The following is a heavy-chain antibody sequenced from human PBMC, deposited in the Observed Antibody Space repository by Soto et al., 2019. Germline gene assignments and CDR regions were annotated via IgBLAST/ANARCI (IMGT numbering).Heavy chain of an antibody. CDR1: GGSISSYY. Sequence: PSETLSLTCTVSGGSISSYYWRWIRQPPGKGLEWIGYIYYSGSTNYNPSLKSRVTISVDTSKNQFSLKLSSVTAADTAVYYCARVWGGAFDIWGHGTMVTVSS. CDR2: IYYSGST. V-gene: IGHV4-59*01. J-gene: IGHJ3*02. CDR3: ARVWGGAFDI. D-gene: IGHD3-10*01.